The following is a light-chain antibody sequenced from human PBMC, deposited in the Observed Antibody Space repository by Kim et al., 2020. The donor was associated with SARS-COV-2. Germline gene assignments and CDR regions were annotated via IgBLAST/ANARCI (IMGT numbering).Light chain of an antibody. CDR1: KLGDKY. CDR3: QAWDSSTVV. Sequence: VSPGQTASIACSGDKLGDKYACWYQQKPGQSPVLVIYQDSKRPSGIPERFSGSNSGNTATLTISGTQAMDEADYYCQAWDSSTVVFGGGTKVTVL. V-gene: IGLV3-1*01. J-gene: IGLJ2*01. CDR2: QDS.